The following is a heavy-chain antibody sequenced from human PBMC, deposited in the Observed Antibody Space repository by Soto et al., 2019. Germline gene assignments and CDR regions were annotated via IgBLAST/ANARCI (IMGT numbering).Heavy chain of an antibody. CDR1: GYTLTELP. CDR2: FDPEDGET. J-gene: IGHJ6*02. V-gene: IGHV1-24*01. Sequence: ASVKVSCKVSGYTLTELPMHWVRQAPGKGLEWMGGFDPEDGETIYAQKFQGRVTMTEDTSTDTAYMELSSLRSEDTAVYYCATIAARDNYYYYGMDVWGQGTTVTVS. CDR3: ATIAARDNYYYYGMDV. D-gene: IGHD6-6*01.